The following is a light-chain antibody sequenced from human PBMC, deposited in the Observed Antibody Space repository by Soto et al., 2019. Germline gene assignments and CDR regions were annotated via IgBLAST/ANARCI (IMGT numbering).Light chain of an antibody. CDR2: GNS. V-gene: IGLV1-40*01. J-gene: IGLJ2*01. CDR1: SSNIGAGYD. CDR3: QSYDSSLSGSGV. Sequence: QSVLTQPTSVSGAPGQRVTISCTGSSSNIGAGYDVHWYQQLPGTAPKLLIYGNSNRPSGVPDRFSGSKSGTSASLAITGLQAEDEADYYCQSYDSSLSGSGVFGGVTKLTVL.